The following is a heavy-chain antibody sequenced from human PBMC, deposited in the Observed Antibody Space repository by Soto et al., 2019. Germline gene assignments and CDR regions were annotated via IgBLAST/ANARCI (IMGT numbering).Heavy chain of an antibody. D-gene: IGHD2-2*01. J-gene: IGHJ4*02. CDR3: ARGEMDALEPDX. CDR1: GYSFTSYW. V-gene: IGHV5-10-1*01. CDR2: IDPSDSYT. Sequence: PGESLKISCKGSGYSFTSYWISWVRQMPGKGLEWMVTIDPSDSYTNYSPTFQGHVTISVDKSISNAYLQWSSLKASDTAMYYCARGEMDALEPDXWGQGTLVTVSX.